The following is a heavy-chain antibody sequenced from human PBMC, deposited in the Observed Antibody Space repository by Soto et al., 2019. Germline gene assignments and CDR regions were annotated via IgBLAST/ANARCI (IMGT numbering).Heavy chain of an antibody. CDR3: LKGIAAAGTSPFHFDY. CDR2: ISYDGSNK. CDR1: GFTFSSYG. Sequence: QVQLVESGGGVVQPGRSLRLSCAASGFTFSSYGMHWVRQAPGKGLEWVAVISYDGSNKYYADSVKGRFTISRDNSKNTLYLQMNSLRAEDTAVYYCLKGIAAAGTSPFHFDYWGQGTLVTVSS. V-gene: IGHV3-30*18. J-gene: IGHJ4*02. D-gene: IGHD6-13*01.